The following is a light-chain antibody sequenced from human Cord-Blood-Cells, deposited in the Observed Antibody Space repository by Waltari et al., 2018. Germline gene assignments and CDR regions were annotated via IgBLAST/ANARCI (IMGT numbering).Light chain of an antibody. Sequence: QSALTQPASVSGSPAQSITISCPGTSSDVGSYNLVSWYQQHPGKAPKLMLYEGSKRPSGVSKRFSGSKSGNTASLTSSGLQAVDEADYYCCSYAGSSTFVVFGGGTKLTVL. CDR3: CSYAGSSTFVV. J-gene: IGLJ2*01. CDR2: EGS. V-gene: IGLV2-23*03. CDR1: SSDVGSYNL.